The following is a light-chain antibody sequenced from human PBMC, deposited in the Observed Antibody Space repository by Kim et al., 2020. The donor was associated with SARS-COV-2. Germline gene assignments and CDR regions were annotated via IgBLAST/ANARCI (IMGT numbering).Light chain of an antibody. J-gene: IGLJ1*01. CDR1: FSNIGGNN. CDR3: AAWDGRLNAYV. CDR2: TNN. Sequence: GQRGSISWSGSFSNIGGNNVNWYQHIPGRAPRLLIHTNNQRPSGVPDRFAGSKSDTSASLAISGLQSDDEADYYCAAWDGRLNAYVFGTGTKVTVL. V-gene: IGLV1-44*01.